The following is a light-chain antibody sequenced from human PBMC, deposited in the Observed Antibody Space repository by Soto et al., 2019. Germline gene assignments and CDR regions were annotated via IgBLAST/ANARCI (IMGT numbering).Light chain of an antibody. CDR2: EDT. CDR1: SSDIGCYNR. CDR3: CSYAGPSIFVV. J-gene: IGLJ2*01. Sequence: QSVLTQPASVSGSPGQSITISCTGTSSDIGCYNRVSWYQQHPGKAPKLMIYEDTQRPSRVSNRFSGSKSGNTASLTITGLQAEDEADYYCCSYAGPSIFVVFGGGTKVTVL. V-gene: IGLV2-23*02.